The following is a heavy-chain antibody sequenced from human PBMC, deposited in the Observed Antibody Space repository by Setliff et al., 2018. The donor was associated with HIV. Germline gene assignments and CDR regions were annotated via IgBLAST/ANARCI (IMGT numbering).Heavy chain of an antibody. D-gene: IGHD6-13*01. CDR3: ATDPGYSSTWYSESFQH. CDR1: GYTLTELS. CDR2: FDPEDGET. V-gene: IGHV1-24*01. Sequence: ASVKVSCKISGYTLTELSIHWVRQAPGKGLEWMANFDPEDGETFYAQKFQGRLTMTEDTSTDTAYMELSSLRSDDTAMTYCATDPGYSSTWYSESFQHWGQGTVVTVSS. J-gene: IGHJ1*01.